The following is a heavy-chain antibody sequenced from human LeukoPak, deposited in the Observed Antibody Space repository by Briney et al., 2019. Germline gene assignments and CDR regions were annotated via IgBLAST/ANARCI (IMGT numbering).Heavy chain of an antibody. J-gene: IGHJ4*02. CDR1: GGTFSSYA. CDR3: ARDFIVGANFDY. Sequence: GSSVKVSCKASGGTFSSYAISWVRQAPGQGLEWMGWINPNSGGTNYAQKFQGRVTMTRDTSISTAYMELSRLRSDDTAVYYCARDFIVGANFDYWGQGTLVTVSS. V-gene: IGHV1-2*02. D-gene: IGHD1-26*01. CDR2: INPNSGGT.